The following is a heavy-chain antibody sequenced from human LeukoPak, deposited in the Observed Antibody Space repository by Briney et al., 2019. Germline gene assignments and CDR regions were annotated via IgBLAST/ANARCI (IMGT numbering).Heavy chain of an antibody. V-gene: IGHV1-18*01. CDR3: ARDVGGYSYGPLGY. CDR2: ISAYNGNT. D-gene: IGHD5-18*01. CDR1: GYTFTIYG. Sequence: AASVTVSCKASGYTFTIYGISWVRQTPGQGREWMGWISAYNGNTNYAQKVQGRVTLTTDTSTSTVYMELRSLRSDDTAVYYCARDVGGYSYGPLGYWGQGTLVTVSS. J-gene: IGHJ4*02.